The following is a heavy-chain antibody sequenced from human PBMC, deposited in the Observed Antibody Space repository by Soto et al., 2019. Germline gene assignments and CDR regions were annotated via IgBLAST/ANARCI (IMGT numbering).Heavy chain of an antibody. CDR1: GVSISSSSYY. V-gene: IGHV4-61*05. CDR2: IYYSGST. CDR3: ARIKATYDFWSGYRRIDAFDI. J-gene: IGHJ3*02. Sequence: PSETLSLTCIVSGVSISSSSYYWGWIRQPPGKGLEWIGYIYYSGSTNYNPSLKSRVTISVDTSKNQFSLKLSSVTAADTAVYYCARIKATYDFWSGYRRIDAFDIWGQGTMVTVSS. D-gene: IGHD3-3*01.